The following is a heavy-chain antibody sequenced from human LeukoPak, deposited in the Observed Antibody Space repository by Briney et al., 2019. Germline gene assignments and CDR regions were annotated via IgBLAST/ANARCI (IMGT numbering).Heavy chain of an antibody. Sequence: VSVKVSCKASGYTFTSYDINWVRQATGQGLEWMGWMNPNSGNTGYAQKFQGRVTITRNTSISTAYMELSSLRSEDTAVYYCASSSWYLGAFDIWGQGTMVTVSS. CDR2: MNPNSGNT. V-gene: IGHV1-8*03. CDR3: ASSSWYLGAFDI. D-gene: IGHD6-13*01. J-gene: IGHJ3*02. CDR1: GYTFTSYD.